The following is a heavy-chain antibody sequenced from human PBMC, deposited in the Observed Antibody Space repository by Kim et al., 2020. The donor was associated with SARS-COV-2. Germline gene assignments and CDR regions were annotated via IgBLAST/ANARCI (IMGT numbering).Heavy chain of an antibody. CDR3: ARGVRSGLGYCSGGSCYGPYFDP. D-gene: IGHD2-15*01. CDR1: GGTFSSYA. J-gene: IGHJ5*02. V-gene: IGHV1-69*13. Sequence: SVKVSCKASGGTFSSYAISWVRQAPGQGLEWMGGIIPIFGTANYAQKFQGRVTITADESTSTAYMELSSLRSEDTAVYYCARGVRSGLGYCSGGSCYGPYFDPWGQGTLVTVSS. CDR2: IIPIFGTA.